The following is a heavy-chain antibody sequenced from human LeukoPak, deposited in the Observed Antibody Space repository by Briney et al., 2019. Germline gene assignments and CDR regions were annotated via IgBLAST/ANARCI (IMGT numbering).Heavy chain of an antibody. V-gene: IGHV3-30*03. CDR3: ARDGGGYSGYDYYYYYRMDV. J-gene: IGHJ6*02. CDR2: ISYDGSNK. CDR1: GFTFSRYG. Sequence: GGSLRLSCAASGFTFSRYGMHWVRQAPGKGREWVAFISYDGSNKYYGDSVKGRFTISRDDSKNPLSLQMNSLRPEDTALYYCARDGGGYSGYDYYYYYRMDVWGQGTTVTVSS. D-gene: IGHD5-12*01.